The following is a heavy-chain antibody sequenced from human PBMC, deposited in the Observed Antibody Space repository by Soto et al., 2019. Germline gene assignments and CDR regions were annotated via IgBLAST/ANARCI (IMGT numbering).Heavy chain of an antibody. CDR2: IYYSGST. D-gene: IGHD2-21*02. J-gene: IGHJ6*02. CDR3: ASRWRRGSDGYYYYGMDV. CDR1: GGSISSSSYY. V-gene: IGHV4-39*01. Sequence: PSETLSLTCTVSGGSISSSSYYWGWIRQPPGKGLEWIGSIYYSGSTYYNPSLKSRVTISVDTSKNQFSLKLSSVTAADTAVYYCASRWRRGSDGYYYYGMDVWGQGTTVTVSS.